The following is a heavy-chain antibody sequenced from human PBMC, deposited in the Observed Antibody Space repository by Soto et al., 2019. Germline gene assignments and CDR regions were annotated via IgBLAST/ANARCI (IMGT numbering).Heavy chain of an antibody. V-gene: IGHV3-21*01. CDR3: ARQSRDLSEHFDY. CDR1: GFTVTRYS. J-gene: IGHJ4*02. CDR2: ISSTTNYI. Sequence: PPLSCAASGFTVTRYSMNWVRQAPGKGLEWVSCISSTTNYIYNADSMKSRFTVYRDNAKNSVYLDMNSLSDEDTVVYYCARQSRDLSEHFDYWGQGALVTVSS.